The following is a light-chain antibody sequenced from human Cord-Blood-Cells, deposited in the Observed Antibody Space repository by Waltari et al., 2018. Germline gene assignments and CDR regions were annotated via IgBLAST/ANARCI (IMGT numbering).Light chain of an antibody. J-gene: IGKJ2*02. V-gene: IGKV3-11*01. Sequence: EIGMTQSPATPSESSGERAPLPCRASQSVSSYLAWYQQKPGQAHRLLIYDASNRATGIPARFSGSGSGTYFTLTISSLEPEDFAVYYCQQRSNWPAGTFGQGTKLEIK. CDR1: QSVSSY. CDR2: DAS. CDR3: QQRSNWPAGT.